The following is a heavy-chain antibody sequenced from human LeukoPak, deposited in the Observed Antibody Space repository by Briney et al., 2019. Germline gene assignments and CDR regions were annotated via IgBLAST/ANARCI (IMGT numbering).Heavy chain of an antibody. J-gene: IGHJ3*02. CDR1: GFTFSSYS. D-gene: IGHD1-26*01. CDR3: ARDRGSGSTGAFDI. CDR2: ISSSSSYI. Sequence: GGSLRLSCAASGFTFSSYSMKWLRQAPGKGLEWVSSISSSSSYIYYADSVKGRFAISRDNAKNSLYLQMNSLRAEDTAVYYCARDRGSGSTGAFDIWGQGTMVTVSS. V-gene: IGHV3-21*01.